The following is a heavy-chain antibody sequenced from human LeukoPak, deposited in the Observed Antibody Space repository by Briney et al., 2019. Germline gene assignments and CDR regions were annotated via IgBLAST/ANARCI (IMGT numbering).Heavy chain of an antibody. CDR1: GYSISTGYY. CDR3: ARATRSGYVGY. D-gene: IGHD5-12*01. CDR2: IYHSGRT. Sequence: SETLSLTCTVSGYSISTGYYWGWIRQPPGKGLEWIGTIYHSGRTYYNPSLKSRVTISVDTSKNQFSLKLSSVTAADTAVYYCARATRSGYVGYWGQGTLVTVSS. V-gene: IGHV4-38-2*02. J-gene: IGHJ4*02.